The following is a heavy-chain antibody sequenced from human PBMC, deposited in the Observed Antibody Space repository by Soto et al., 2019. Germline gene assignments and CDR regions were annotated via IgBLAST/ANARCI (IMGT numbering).Heavy chain of an antibody. D-gene: IGHD2-15*01. J-gene: IGHJ4*02. CDR1: GYSFTSYW. Sequence: EVQLVQSGAEVKKPGESLKISCKGSGYSFTSYWIGWVRQMPGKGLEWMGIIYPGDSDTRYSPSFQGQVTISADKSIRTAXXQWSGQQAADTAMYYCARRGYCSGGSCYSVGGFDYWGQGTLVTVSS. CDR2: IYPGDSDT. V-gene: IGHV5-51*01. CDR3: ARRGYCSGGSCYSVGGFDY.